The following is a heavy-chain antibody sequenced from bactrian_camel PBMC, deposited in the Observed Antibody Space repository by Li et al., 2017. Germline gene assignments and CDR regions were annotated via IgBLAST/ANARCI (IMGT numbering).Heavy chain of an antibody. CDR2: ISSAGGLT. D-gene: IGHD5*01. CDR3: AARSQKGLGLGPYCTRDDFAY. V-gene: IGHV3S40*01. Sequence: VQLVESGGGLVQPGGSLRLSCAASGFTFSTYAMSWVRQTPGKGLEWVALISSAGGLTYYADSVKGRFTISQDNAKSTVYLQMNSLKPEDTAIYFCAARSQKGLGLGPYCTRDDFAYWGQGTQVTVS. CDR1: GFTFSTYA. J-gene: IGHJ6*01.